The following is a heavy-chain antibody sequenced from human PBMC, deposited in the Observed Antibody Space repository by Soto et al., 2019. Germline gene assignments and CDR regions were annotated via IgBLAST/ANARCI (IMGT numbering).Heavy chain of an antibody. J-gene: IGHJ6*02. CDR3: ARDSRGYSYGYPGMDV. Sequence: GGSLRLSCAASGFTFSSYWMSWVRQAPGKGLEWVANIKQDGSEKYYVDSVKGRFTISRDNAKNSLYLQMNSLRAEDTAVYYCARDSRGYSYGYPGMDVWGQGTTVTVSS. CDR2: IKQDGSEK. CDR1: GFTFSSYW. D-gene: IGHD5-18*01. V-gene: IGHV3-7*01.